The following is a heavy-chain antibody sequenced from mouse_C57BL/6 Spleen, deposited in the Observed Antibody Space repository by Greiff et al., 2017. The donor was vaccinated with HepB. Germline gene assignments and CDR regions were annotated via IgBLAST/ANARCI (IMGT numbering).Heavy chain of an antibody. CDR2: INPNNGGT. V-gene: IGHV1-18*01. J-gene: IGHJ4*01. CDR1: GYTFTDYN. Sequence: VQLKQSGPELVKPGASVKIPCKASGYTFTDYNMDWVKQSHGKSLEWIGDINPNNGGTIYNQKFKGKATLTVDKSSSTAYMELRSLTSEDTAVYYCARRRLDDGYLPYAMDYWGQGTSVTVSS. CDR3: ARRRLDDGYLPYAMDY. D-gene: IGHD2-3*01.